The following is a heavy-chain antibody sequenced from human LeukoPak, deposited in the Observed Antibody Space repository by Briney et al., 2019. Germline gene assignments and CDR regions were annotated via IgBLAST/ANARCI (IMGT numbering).Heavy chain of an antibody. CDR3: AKDLYMVRGGHY. J-gene: IGHJ4*02. D-gene: IGHD3-10*01. CDR2: ISYDGSNK. Sequence: GRSLRLSCAASGFTFSSYAMHWVRQAPGKGLEWVAVISYDGSNKYYADSVRGRFTISRDNSKNTLYLQMNSLRAEDTAVYYCAKDLYMVRGGHYWGQGTLVTVSS. CDR1: GFTFSSYA. V-gene: IGHV3-30-3*01.